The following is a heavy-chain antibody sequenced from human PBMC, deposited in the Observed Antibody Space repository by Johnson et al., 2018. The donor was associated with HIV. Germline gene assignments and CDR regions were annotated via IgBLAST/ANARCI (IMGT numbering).Heavy chain of an antibody. Sequence: QVQLVESGGGVVQPGRSLRLSCAGSGFTFNNYAIHWVRQAPGKGLEWVAIVSSDGSNKFYADSVKGRFTISRDNSKKVLSLQMNNLRPDHTAVYYCARATIVVLPAGAFDVWGQGTMVTVSS. J-gene: IGHJ3*01. D-gene: IGHD2-2*01. V-gene: IGHV3-30*14. CDR3: ARATIVVLPAGAFDV. CDR1: GFTFNNYA. CDR2: VSSDGSNK.